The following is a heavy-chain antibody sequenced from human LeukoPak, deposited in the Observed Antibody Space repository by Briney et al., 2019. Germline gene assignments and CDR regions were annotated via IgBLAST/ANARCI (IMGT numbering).Heavy chain of an antibody. V-gene: IGHV4-39*01. J-gene: IGHJ4*02. CDR1: GGSISSSSYY. Sequence: PSETLSLTCTVSGGSISSSSYYWGWIRQPPGKGLEWIGSIYYSGSTYYNPSLKSRVTISVDTSKNQFSLKLSSVTAADTAVYYWARLGSSGCYFYFDFGGGGTLVAVSA. CDR2: IYYSGST. CDR3: ARLGSSGCYFYFDF. D-gene: IGHD6-19*01.